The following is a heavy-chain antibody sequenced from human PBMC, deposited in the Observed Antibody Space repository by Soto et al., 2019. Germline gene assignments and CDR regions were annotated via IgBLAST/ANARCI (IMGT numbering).Heavy chain of an antibody. CDR3: ARDRAHCSGDCYPYLGYFDL. CDR1: GFTFTSYG. D-gene: IGHD2-21*02. Sequence: QVQLVESGGGVVQPGRSLRLSCAASGFTFTSYGMHWVRQAPGKGLEWVAVIWFDATNKYYADSVKGRFTVSRDNSKNPLNLQMTSLRAEDTAVYYCARDRAHCSGDCYPYLGYFDLWGRGTLVTVSS. J-gene: IGHJ2*01. V-gene: IGHV3-33*01. CDR2: IWFDATNK.